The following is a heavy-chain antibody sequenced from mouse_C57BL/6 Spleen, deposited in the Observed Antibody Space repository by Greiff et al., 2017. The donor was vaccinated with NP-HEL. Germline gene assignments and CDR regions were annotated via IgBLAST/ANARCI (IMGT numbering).Heavy chain of an antibody. J-gene: IGHJ2*01. CDR1: GFTFSDYY. D-gene: IGHD2-10*02. V-gene: IGHV5-16*01. CDR2: INYDGSST. CDR3: AREGYGNFFDY. Sequence: EVKVVESEGGLVQPGSSMKLSCTASGFTFSDYYMAWVRQDPERGLEWVANINYDGSSTYYLDSLKSRFIISRDNAKNILYLQMSSLKSEDTATYYCAREGYGNFFDYWGQGTTLTVSS.